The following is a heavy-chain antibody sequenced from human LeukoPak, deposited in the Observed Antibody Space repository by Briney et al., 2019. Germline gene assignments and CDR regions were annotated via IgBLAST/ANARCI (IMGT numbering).Heavy chain of an antibody. CDR1: GYTFTNNE. Sequence: ASVKESCKASGYTFTNNEINWVRQTTGQGLEWMGWVSPDSGDTGYAPNFRGRVTMTTDTSINTAYMELTSLTSEDTAIYYCTRGRAAGDWGQGTLVTVSS. J-gene: IGHJ4*02. CDR3: TRGRAAGD. V-gene: IGHV1-8*01. CDR2: VSPDSGDT. D-gene: IGHD6-19*01.